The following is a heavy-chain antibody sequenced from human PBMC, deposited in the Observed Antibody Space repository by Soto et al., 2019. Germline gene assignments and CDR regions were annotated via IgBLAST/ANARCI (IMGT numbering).Heavy chain of an antibody. D-gene: IGHD3-22*01. CDR2: INHSGST. CDR3: ASQYDSSGYYYEDY. J-gene: IGHJ4*02. Sequence: QVQLQQWGAGLLKPSETLSLTCAVYGGSFSGYYWSWIRQPPGKGLEWIGEINHSGSTNYNPSLKSRVTRSVDTSKNQFSLKLSSVTAADTAVYYCASQYDSSGYYYEDYWGQGTLVTVSS. V-gene: IGHV4-34*01. CDR1: GGSFSGYY.